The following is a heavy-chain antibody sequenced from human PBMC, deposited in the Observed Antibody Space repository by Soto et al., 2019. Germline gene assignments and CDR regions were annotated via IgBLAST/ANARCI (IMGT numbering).Heavy chain of an antibody. CDR1: GGSISSSNW. CDR2: IYHSGST. V-gene: IGHV4-4*02. J-gene: IGHJ4*02. Sequence: QVQLQESGPGLVKPSGTLSLTCAVSGGSISSSNWWSWVRQPPGKGLEWIGEIYHSGSTNYNPSLKSRVTISVDKSKNQFSLKLSSLTAADSAVYYCARAPVAVAGTSGFDYWGQGTLVTVSS. CDR3: ARAPVAVAGTSGFDY. D-gene: IGHD6-19*01.